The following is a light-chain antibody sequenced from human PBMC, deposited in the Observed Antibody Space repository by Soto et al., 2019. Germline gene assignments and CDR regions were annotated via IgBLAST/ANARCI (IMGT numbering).Light chain of an antibody. CDR1: SSDIGGYNY. Sequence: QSVLTQPASVSGSPGQSITISCTGTSSDIGGYNYVSWYLQHPGKAPKLMIYEVSNRPSGVSNRFSGSKSGNTASLTISGLQAEDEADYYCSSYTITNTLVFGTGTKVTVL. CDR3: SSYTITNTLV. CDR2: EVS. J-gene: IGLJ1*01. V-gene: IGLV2-14*01.